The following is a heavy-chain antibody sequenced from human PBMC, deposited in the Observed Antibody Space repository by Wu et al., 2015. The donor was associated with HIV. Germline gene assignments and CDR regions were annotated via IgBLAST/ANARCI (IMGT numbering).Heavy chain of an antibody. V-gene: IGHV1-69*05. J-gene: IGHJ4*02. Sequence: QVQLVQSGAEVKKPGASVKVSCKSSGGTFHNFAINWVRQAPGQGLEWLGGLTLIFGTSKYAQRFQGRVTITTDGSKDLAYMELSSLRSEDTAVYYCARGYYYDGGYYFDSWGPGTLVTVSS. CDR2: LTLIFGTS. CDR1: GGTFHNFA. CDR3: ARGYYYDGGYYFDS. D-gene: IGHD3-22*01.